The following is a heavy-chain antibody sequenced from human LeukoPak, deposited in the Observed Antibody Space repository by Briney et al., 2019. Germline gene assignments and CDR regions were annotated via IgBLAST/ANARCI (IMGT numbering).Heavy chain of an antibody. CDR3: ARGAGTMRGWFDP. J-gene: IGHJ5*02. D-gene: IGHD1-7*01. CDR1: GFTFSSTA. Sequence: GRSLRLSCAASGFTFSSTAMSWVRQASGKGLEWVSAISGSGGSTYYVDSVKGRSTSSRDNSKNTRYLQMNSQRAEDTAVYLWARGAGTMRGWFDPWGQGTLVTVSS. V-gene: IGHV3-23*01. CDR2: ISGSGGST.